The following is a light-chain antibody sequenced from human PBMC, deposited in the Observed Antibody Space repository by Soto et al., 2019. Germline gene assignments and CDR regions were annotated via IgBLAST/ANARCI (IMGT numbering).Light chain of an antibody. V-gene: IGKV1-9*01. CDR1: QAMSTY. J-gene: IGKJ4*01. Sequence: DIQLTQSPSFLSAFVGDTVTSTCRASQAMSTYLAWYQQKPGKVPKLLIRSASTLQSGVPPRFSGGGSGTEFTLTISTLQPDDSGIYYCQQLNGYQLPFGGGTNVEIK. CDR3: QQLNGYQLP. CDR2: SAS.